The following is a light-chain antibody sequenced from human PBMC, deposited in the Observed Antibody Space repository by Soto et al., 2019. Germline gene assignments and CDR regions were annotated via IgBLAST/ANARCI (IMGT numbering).Light chain of an antibody. J-gene: IGKJ4*01. CDR2: TAF. V-gene: IGKV1-39*01. CDR3: QQSYLTPLT. CDR1: QSIRSH. Sequence: DIQLTQSPSSLCACVGDRVAIACLAIQSIRSHLNWYQQKPGKAPKVLIYTAFTLQGGVPSRFSGSGSETVFTLTISSLQPEDFATYYCQQSYLTPLTFGGGTKVDIK.